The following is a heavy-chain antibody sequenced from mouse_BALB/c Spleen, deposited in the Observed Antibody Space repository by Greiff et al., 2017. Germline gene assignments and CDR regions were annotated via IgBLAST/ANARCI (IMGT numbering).Heavy chain of an antibody. CDR2: IDPANGNT. Sequence: EVKLVESGAELVKPGASVKLSCTASGFNIKDTYMHWVKQRPEQGLEWIGRIDPANGNTKYDPKFQGKATITADTSSNTAYLQLSSLTSEDTAVYYCARTGGLPAWFAYWGQGTLVTVSA. J-gene: IGHJ3*01. CDR1: GFNIKDTY. CDR3: ARTGGLPAWFAY. V-gene: IGHV14-3*02. D-gene: IGHD2-4*01.